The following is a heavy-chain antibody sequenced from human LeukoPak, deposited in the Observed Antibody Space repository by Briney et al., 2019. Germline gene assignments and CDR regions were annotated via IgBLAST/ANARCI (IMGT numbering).Heavy chain of an antibody. CDR3: ARSPGHFDY. J-gene: IGHJ4*02. CDR1: GGTFSSYA. V-gene: IGHV1-8*03. Sequence: ASVKVSCKASGGTFSSYAISWVRQATGQGLEWMGWMNPNSGNTGYAQKFQGRVTITRNTSISTAYMELSSLRSEDTAVYYCARSPGHFDYWGQGTLVTVSS. CDR2: MNPNSGNT.